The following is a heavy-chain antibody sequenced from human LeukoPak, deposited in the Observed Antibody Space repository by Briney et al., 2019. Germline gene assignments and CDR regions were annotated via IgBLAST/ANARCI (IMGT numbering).Heavy chain of an antibody. CDR2: ISYDGSNK. J-gene: IGHJ4*02. CDR3: AHLPYGSGSYYNVGWDY. Sequence: PGGSLRLSCAASGFTFSSYGMHWVRQAPGKGLEWVAVISYDGSNKYYADSVKGRFTISRDNSKNTLYLQMNSLRAEDTAVYYCAHLPYGSGSYYNVGWDYWGQGTLVTVSS. D-gene: IGHD3-10*01. V-gene: IGHV3-30*03. CDR1: GFTFSSYG.